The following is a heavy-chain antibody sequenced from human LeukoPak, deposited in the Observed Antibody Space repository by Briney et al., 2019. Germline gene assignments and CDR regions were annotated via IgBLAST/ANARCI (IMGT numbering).Heavy chain of an antibody. CDR2: ISSSSSTI. CDR1: GFTFSSYS. CDR3: ANFIPYYFDY. V-gene: IGHV3-48*04. Sequence: PGGSLRLSCAASGFTFSSYSMNWVRQAPGKGLEWVSYISSSSSTIYYADSVKGRFTISRDNAKNSLYLQMNSLRAEDTAVYYCANFIPYYFDYWGQGTLVTVSS. J-gene: IGHJ4*02. D-gene: IGHD3-16*02.